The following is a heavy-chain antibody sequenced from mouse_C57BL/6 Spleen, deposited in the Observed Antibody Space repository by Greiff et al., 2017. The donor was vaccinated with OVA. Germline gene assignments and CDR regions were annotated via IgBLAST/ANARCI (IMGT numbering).Heavy chain of an antibody. CDR2: ISDGGSYT. J-gene: IGHJ3*01. Sequence: EVKLVESGGGLVKPGGSLKLSCAASGFTFSSYAMSWVRQTPEKRLEWVATISDGGSYTYYPDNVKGRFTISRDNAKNNRYLQMSHLKSEDTAMYYCARDDPFAYWGQGTLVTVSA. CDR1: GFTFSSYA. V-gene: IGHV5-4*01. CDR3: ARDDPFAY.